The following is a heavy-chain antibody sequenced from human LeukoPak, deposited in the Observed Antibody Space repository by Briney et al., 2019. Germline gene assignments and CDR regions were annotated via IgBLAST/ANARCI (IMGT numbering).Heavy chain of an antibody. Sequence: GGSLRLSCSAAGFGITTYSMNWVRQAPGKGLEWVSSISSSGKYVYYGDSVKGRFTISRDNAQHSVYLQMNSLRAEDTAVYYCASSPPYHTSGFYFAYWGQGTLVTVSS. D-gene: IGHD3-22*01. CDR1: GFGITTYS. CDR2: ISSSGKYV. CDR3: ASSPPYHTSGFYFAY. J-gene: IGHJ4*02. V-gene: IGHV3-21*01.